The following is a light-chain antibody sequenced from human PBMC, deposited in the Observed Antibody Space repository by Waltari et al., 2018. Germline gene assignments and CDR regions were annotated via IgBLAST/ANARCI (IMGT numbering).Light chain of an antibody. CDR1: SSDVGGSNY. CDR2: DVS. Sequence: QSALTQPASVSGPPGQSITISCTGTSSDVGGSNYVPWYQQHPGKAPKVMIYDVSKRPSGVPNRFSGSKSGSTASLTVSGLQAEDEADYYCSSYTSSTTWVFGGGTKLTVL. CDR3: SSYTSSTTWV. J-gene: IGLJ3*02. V-gene: IGLV2-14*03.